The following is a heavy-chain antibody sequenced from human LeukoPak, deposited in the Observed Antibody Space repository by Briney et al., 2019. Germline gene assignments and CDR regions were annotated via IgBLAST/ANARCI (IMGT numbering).Heavy chain of an antibody. J-gene: IGHJ4*02. D-gene: IGHD5-18*01. CDR2: IWYDGSNK. CDR3: TTDGEDVDTAMAFDY. CDR1: GFTFSSYG. V-gene: IGHV3-33*01. Sequence: GGSLRLSCAASGFTFSSYGMHWVRQAPGKGLEWVAVIWYDGSNKYYADSVKGRFTISRDNSKNTLYLQMNSLRAEDTAVYYCTTDGEDVDTAMAFDYWGQGTLVTVSS.